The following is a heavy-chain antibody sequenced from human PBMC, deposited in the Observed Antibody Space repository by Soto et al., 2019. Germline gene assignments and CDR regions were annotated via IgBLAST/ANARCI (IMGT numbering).Heavy chain of an antibody. CDR2: IYWSGDE. CDR3: ARGVATRPVFAFDI. D-gene: IGHD6-6*01. CDR1: GFSLTTSGVG. V-gene: IGHV2-5*01. J-gene: IGHJ3*02. Sequence: QYTLMESGPTLVKPPQTLTLTCSFSGFSLTTSGVGVGWIRQPPGKALEWLAHIYWSGDEHYRPSLKSRLSITKDASKNHVVLIMTNMDPVDTATYYCARGVATRPVFAFDIWGQGTMVTVSS.